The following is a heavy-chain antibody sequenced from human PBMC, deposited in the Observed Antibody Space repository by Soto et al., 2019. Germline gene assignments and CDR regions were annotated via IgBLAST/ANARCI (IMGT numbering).Heavy chain of an antibody. CDR2: IYNSGST. CDR3: ARGTITMVRGYDV. J-gene: IGHJ6*02. V-gene: IGHV4-59*12. CDR1: GGSMSRYN. Sequence: PSYTLSLTCTATGGSMSRYNLSSIWQRPGKGLEWIGYIYNSGSTNYNPSLNSRVTISVDRSKNQFSLKLSSVTAADTAAYYCARGTITMVRGYDVWGQGTTVTVSS. D-gene: IGHD3-10*01.